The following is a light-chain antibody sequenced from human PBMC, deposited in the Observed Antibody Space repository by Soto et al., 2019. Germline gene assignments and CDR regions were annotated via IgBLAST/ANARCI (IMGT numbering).Light chain of an antibody. CDR1: QGISDF. CDR3: QQFNVYPLT. V-gene: IGKV1-9*01. CDR2: GAS. Sequence: DIQLTQSPSFLSASVGDRVTITCRASQGISDFLAWYQQKPGKAPKLLIYGASTLQTGVPSRFSGIASGTEFPLTISNLQPADFATYYCQQFNVYPLTFGGGTKVEIK. J-gene: IGKJ4*01.